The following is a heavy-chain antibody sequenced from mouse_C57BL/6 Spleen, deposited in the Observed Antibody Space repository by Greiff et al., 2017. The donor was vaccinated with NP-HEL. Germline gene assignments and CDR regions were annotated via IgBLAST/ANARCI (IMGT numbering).Heavy chain of an antibody. CDR2: IDPSDSYT. J-gene: IGHJ4*01. CDR1: GYTFTSYW. D-gene: IGHD2-1*01. Sequence: VQLQQPGAELVKPGASVKLSCKASGYTFTSYWMQWVKQRPGQGLEWIGEIDPSDSYTNYNQKFKGKATLTVDRSSSTAYMQRSSMTSEDSAVYYCERCNYPSHYDMDYWGQGTSVTVSS. V-gene: IGHV1-50*01. CDR3: ERCNYPSHYDMDY.